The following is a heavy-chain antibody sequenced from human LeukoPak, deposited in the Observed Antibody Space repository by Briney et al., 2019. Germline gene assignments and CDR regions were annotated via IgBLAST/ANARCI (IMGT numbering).Heavy chain of an antibody. CDR3: ARGFDYGFHY. CDR2: IGGRGGST. CDR1: GFIFSDYG. V-gene: IGHV3-23*01. Sequence: GGSLRLSCAASGFIFSDYGMSWVRQAPGKGLEWVSSIGGRGGSTYYADSVKGRFTISRDNSKNTLYLQMNSLRIEDTAVYYCARGFDYGFHYWGRGTLVTVSS. D-gene: IGHD4-17*01. J-gene: IGHJ4*02.